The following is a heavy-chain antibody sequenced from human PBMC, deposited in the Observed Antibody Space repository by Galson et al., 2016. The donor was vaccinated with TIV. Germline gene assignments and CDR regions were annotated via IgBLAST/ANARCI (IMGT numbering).Heavy chain of an antibody. D-gene: IGHD2-21*01. CDR2: IYDDGKK. Sequence: SLRLSCAASGLSVTDNSMTWVRQAPGQGLEWVALIYDDGKKMYADSVQGRFTISRDSSKNVLYLQMTSLRGDDTAVYFCARDRRHCGGECFLRYYYGMDVWGQGTAVTVSS. J-gene: IGHJ6*02. V-gene: IGHV3-66*02. CDR3: ARDRRHCGGECFLRYYYGMDV. CDR1: GLSVTDNS.